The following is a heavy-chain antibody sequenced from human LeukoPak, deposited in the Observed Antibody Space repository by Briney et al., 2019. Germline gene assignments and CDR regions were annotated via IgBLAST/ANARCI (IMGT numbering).Heavy chain of an antibody. D-gene: IGHD3-16*01. CDR3: AKNLGPFDV. J-gene: IGHJ3*01. CDR1: GFTFNDFA. CDR2: IGDAGT. V-gene: IGHV3-23*01. Sequence: GGSLRLSCAASGFTFNDFAMTWVRQAPGKGLEWVSSIGDAGTYYADSVKGRFTISRDNSKNMLYLQLNSLGAGDTAMYYCAKNLGPFDVRGQGTMVTVSS.